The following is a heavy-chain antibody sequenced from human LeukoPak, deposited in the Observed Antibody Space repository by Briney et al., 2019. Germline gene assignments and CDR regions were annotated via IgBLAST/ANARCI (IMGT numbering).Heavy chain of an antibody. Sequence: GRSLRLSCAASGFTFSSYGMHWVRQAPGKGLEWVAVIWYDGSNKYYADSVKGRFTISRDNSKNTLYLQMNSLRAEDTAVYYGAREIPSFASGVNSDYWAQGPLVTVS. D-gene: IGHD3-16*02. CDR2: IWYDGSNK. V-gene: IGHV3-33*01. J-gene: IGHJ4*02. CDR1: GFTFSSYG. CDR3: AREIPSFASGVNSDY.